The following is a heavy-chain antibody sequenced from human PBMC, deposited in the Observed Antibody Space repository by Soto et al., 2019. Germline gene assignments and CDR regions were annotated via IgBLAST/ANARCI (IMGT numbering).Heavy chain of an antibody. CDR1: GNTFNNYW. CDR3: ARHHEYSNAGRYFYYGFDV. Sequence: HRESLKISCKVSGNTFNNYWISWVRQMPGKGLEWMGRIDPSDSYTDYSPSFQGHVTISGDKSTSTAYLQWSSLKASDSAIYYCARHHEYSNAGRYFYYGFDVWGQGTTVTGSS. V-gene: IGHV5-10-1*01. CDR2: IDPSDSYT. J-gene: IGHJ6*02. D-gene: IGHD6-13*01.